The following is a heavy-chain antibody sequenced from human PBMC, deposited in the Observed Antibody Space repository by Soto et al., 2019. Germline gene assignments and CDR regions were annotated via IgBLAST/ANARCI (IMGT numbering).Heavy chain of an antibody. V-gene: IGHV3-66*01. J-gene: IGHJ2*01. CDR3: ASTSRVVVAAGCRFDL. CDR1: GFTVSSNY. CDR2: IYSGGST. D-gene: IGHD2-15*01. Sequence: EVQLVESGGGLVQPGGSLRLSCAASGFTVSSNYMSWVRQAPGKGLEWVSVIYSGGSTYYGDSVKGRFTISRDNSKNTLYLQMNSLRAEDTAVYYCASTSRVVVAAGCRFDLWGRGTLVTVSS.